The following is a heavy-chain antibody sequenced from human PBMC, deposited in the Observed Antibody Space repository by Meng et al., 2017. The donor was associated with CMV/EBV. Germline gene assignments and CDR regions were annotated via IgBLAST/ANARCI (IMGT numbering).Heavy chain of an antibody. J-gene: IGHJ6*02. CDR2: ISSSSSYI. CDR3: ARRYNWNDGSWGIVVGEDWTPTNYYYYGMDV. D-gene: IGHD1-1*01. V-gene: IGHV3-21*01. Sequence: GESLKISCAASGFTFSSYSMNWVRQAPGKGLEWVSSISSSSSYIYYADSVKGRFTISRDNAKNSLYLQMNSLRAEDTVVYYCARRYNWNDGSWGIVVGEDWTPTNYYYYGMDVWGQGTTVTVSS. CDR1: GFTFSSYS.